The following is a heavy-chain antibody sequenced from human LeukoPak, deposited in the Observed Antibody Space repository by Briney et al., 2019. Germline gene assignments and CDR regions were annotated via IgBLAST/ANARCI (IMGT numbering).Heavy chain of an antibody. V-gene: IGHV1-46*01. CDR3: AREGDGGGFDY. J-gene: IGHJ4*02. CDR2: INPRGGST. CDR1: GYTFTSYY. D-gene: IGHD4-23*01. Sequence: VASVKVSCTASGYTFTSYYMHWVRQAPGQGLEWMGIINPRGGSTSYAQKFQGRVTMTRDTSTSTVYMELSSLRSEDTAVYYCAREGDGGGFDYWGQGTLVTVSS.